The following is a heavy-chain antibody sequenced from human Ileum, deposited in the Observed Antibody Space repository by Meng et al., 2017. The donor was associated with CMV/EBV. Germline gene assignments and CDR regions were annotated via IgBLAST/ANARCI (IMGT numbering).Heavy chain of an antibody. V-gene: IGHV3-73*01. Sequence: FLFSGSAMHWVRPASGKGLEWVGHIRSNANSYETAYAASVKGRFTISRDDSKNTAYLQMNSLKTEDTAVYYCIRLHDFWSGYTDHIPWGQGTLVTVSS. CDR1: FLFSGSA. CDR3: IRLHDFWSGYTDHIP. J-gene: IGHJ5*02. CDR2: IRSNANSYET. D-gene: IGHD3-3*01.